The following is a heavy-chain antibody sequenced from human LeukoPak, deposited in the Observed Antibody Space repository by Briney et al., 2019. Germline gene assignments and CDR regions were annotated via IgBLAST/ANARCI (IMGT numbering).Heavy chain of an antibody. D-gene: IGHD2-21*01. CDR1: GFPFSDYY. CDR2: IGGSGTNI. J-gene: IGHJ6*02. Sequence: GGSLRLSCAASGFPFSDYYMSWIRQAPGKGLEWVSYIGGSGTNIYYADSMKGRFTISRDNSKNPLYLQMNSLRADDTAVYYCARGFDCSTASCSCMDVWGQGTTVTVSS. CDR3: ARGFDCSTASCSCMDV. V-gene: IGHV3-11*01.